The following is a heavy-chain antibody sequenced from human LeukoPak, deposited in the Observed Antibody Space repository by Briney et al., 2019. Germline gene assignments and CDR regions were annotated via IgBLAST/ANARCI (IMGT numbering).Heavy chain of an antibody. Sequence: SGGSLRLSCAASGFTFSSYGLSWVRQAPGKGLEWVSVISGSGGSTYYADSVKGRFTISRDNSKNTLYLQMNSLRAEDTAVYYCAKIGLRQNYHYDSSGYYFDYWGQGTLVTVSS. CDR1: GFTFSSYG. CDR2: ISGSGGST. D-gene: IGHD3-22*01. CDR3: AKIGLRQNYHYDSSGYYFDY. J-gene: IGHJ4*02. V-gene: IGHV3-23*01.